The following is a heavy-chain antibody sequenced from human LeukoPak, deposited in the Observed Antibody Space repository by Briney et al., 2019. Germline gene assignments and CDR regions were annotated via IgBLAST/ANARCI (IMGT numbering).Heavy chain of an antibody. Sequence: GASVKVSCKASGYTFTSYYMHWVRQAPGQGLEWMGIINPSGGSTSYAQKFQGRVTMTRDTSTSTVYMELSSLRSEDTAVYYCARDGGLWYDILTGHNWFDPWGQGTLVTVSS. CDR3: ARDGGLWYDILTGHNWFDP. CDR1: GYTFTSYY. CDR2: INPSGGST. V-gene: IGHV1-46*01. J-gene: IGHJ5*02. D-gene: IGHD3-9*01.